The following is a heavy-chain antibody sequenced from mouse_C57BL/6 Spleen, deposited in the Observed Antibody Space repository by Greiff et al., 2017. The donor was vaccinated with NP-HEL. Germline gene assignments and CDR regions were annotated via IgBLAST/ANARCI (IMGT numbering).Heavy chain of an antibody. CDR2: INPYNGGT. CDR3: ARRGYYGDGYAMDY. J-gene: IGHJ4*01. V-gene: IGHV1-19*01. Sequence: VQLQQSGPVLVKPGASVKMSCKASGYTFTDYYMNWVKQSHGKSLEWIGVINPYNGGTSYNQKFKGKATLTVDKSSSTAYMELNSLTSEDSAVYYCARRGYYGDGYAMDYWGQGTSVTVSS. CDR1: GYTFTDYY. D-gene: IGHD1-1*01.